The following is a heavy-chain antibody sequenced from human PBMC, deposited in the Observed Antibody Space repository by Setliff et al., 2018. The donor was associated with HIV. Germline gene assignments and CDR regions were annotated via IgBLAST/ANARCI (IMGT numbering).Heavy chain of an antibody. V-gene: IGHV4-39*01. CDR3: ARHFPGSPHPAGYYMDV. D-gene: IGHD6-13*01. J-gene: IGHJ6*03. CDR1: GGSISSSHYY. Sequence: TLSLTCTVSGGSISSSHYYWGWIRQPPGKGLERIGTVYYSGSTYYNPSLKSRVTISVDTAKKQFSLRLRSVTATDTAVYYCARHFPGSPHPAGYYMDVWGKGTMVTVSS. CDR2: VYYSGST.